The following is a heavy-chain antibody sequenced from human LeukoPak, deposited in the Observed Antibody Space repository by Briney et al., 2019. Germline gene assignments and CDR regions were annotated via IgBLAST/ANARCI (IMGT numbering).Heavy chain of an antibody. J-gene: IGHJ4*02. D-gene: IGHD3-10*01. Sequence: TGGSLRLSCVASGFAFRNYGMHWVRQAPGKGLEWAAVISYDGINTHYADSVKGRFTISKDNSKNTLYLQLNTLRPEDTAVYYCANDDARGFGEPSPYDYWGQGTRVIVSS. CDR3: ANDDARGFGEPSPYDY. CDR1: GFAFRNYG. CDR2: ISYDGINT. V-gene: IGHV3-30*18.